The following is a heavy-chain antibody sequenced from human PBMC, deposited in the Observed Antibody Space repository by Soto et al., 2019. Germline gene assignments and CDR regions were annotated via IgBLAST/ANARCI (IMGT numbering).Heavy chain of an antibody. CDR1: GFTFSSYG. V-gene: IGHV3-30*18. CDR2: ISYDGSNK. CDR3: AKDLTLIAAAGTYYYYGMDV. D-gene: IGHD6-13*01. Sequence: GGSLRLSCAASGFTFSSYGMHWVRQAPGKGLEWVAVISYDGSNKYYADSVKGRFTISRDNSKNTLYLQMNSLRAEDTAVYYCAKDLTLIAAAGTYYYYGMDVWGQGTTVTVSS. J-gene: IGHJ6*02.